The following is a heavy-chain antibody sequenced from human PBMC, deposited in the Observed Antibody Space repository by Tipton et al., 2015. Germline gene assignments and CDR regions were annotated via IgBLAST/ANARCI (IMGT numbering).Heavy chain of an antibody. V-gene: IGHV4-59*01. CDR3: ACQDYDSLTRDYQTVDY. Sequence: TLSLTCTVSGGSFSDYYWSWIRQSPGEGLEWIGYIYYSGSTNYNPSLRSRVAMSMDTSKNQFSLTLKSVTAADTAVYYCACQDYDSLTRDYQTVDYWGQGTLVTVSS. CDR1: GGSFSDYY. D-gene: IGHD3-9*01. J-gene: IGHJ4*02. CDR2: IYYSGST.